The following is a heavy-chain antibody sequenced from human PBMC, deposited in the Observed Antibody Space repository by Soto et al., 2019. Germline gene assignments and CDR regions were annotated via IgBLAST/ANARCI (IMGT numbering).Heavy chain of an antibody. CDR1: GLTFNSYA. D-gene: IGHD2-21*01. Sequence: GGSLRLSCAASGLTFNSYAMTWVRQAPGKGLEWVSYISSSGSSTYYADSVKGRFTISRDNAKNSLYLQMNSLRDDDTAVYYCARGRGYCGGTNCYLDYWGQGALVTVSS. CDR3: ARGRGYCGGTNCYLDY. J-gene: IGHJ4*02. V-gene: IGHV3-48*02. CDR2: ISSSGSST.